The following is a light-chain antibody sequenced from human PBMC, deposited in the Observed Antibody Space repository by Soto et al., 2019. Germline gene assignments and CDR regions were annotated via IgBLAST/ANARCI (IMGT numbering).Light chain of an antibody. Sequence: IQMTQSPSSLSASVGDRVTITCRASQSISSYLNWYQQKPGKAPKLLIYAASSLQSGVPSRFSGSGSGTDFTLTTSSLQPEDFATYYCQQSYSTPWTFGQGTKVDIK. CDR3: QQSYSTPWT. CDR1: QSISSY. CDR2: AAS. J-gene: IGKJ1*01. V-gene: IGKV1-39*01.